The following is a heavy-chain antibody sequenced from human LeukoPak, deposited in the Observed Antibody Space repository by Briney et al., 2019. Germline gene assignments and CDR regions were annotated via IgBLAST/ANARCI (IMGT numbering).Heavy chain of an antibody. CDR3: AREHGQLWLLGY. CDR1: GYSISSGYY. V-gene: IGHV4-38-2*02. J-gene: IGHJ4*02. D-gene: IGHD5-18*01. CDR2: IYHSGST. Sequence: PSETPSLTCTVSGYSISSGYYWGWIRQPPGKGLEWIGSIYHSGSTYYNPSLKSRVTISVDASKNQFSLRLSSVTAADTAVYYCAREHGQLWLLGYWGQGTLVTVSS.